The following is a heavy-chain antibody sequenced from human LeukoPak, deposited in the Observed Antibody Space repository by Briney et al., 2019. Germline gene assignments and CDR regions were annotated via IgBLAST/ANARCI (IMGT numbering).Heavy chain of an antibody. CDR2: ISYDGSNK. V-gene: IGHV3-30*18. Sequence: PGGSLRLSCAASGFTFSSYGMHWVRQAPGKGLEWVAVISYDGSNKYYADSVKGRFTISRDNSKNTLYLQMNSLRAEDTAVYYCAKVNSYYDSSGDYWGQGTLVTVSS. CDR3: AKVNSYYDSSGDY. D-gene: IGHD3-22*01. J-gene: IGHJ4*02. CDR1: GFTFSSYG.